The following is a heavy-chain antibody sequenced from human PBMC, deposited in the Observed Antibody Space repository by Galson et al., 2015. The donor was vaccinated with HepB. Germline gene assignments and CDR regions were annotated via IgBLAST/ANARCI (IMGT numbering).Heavy chain of an antibody. CDR2: ISGTGANT. Sequence: CAASGFTLNSYAMSWVRQAPGKGLEWVSEISGTGANTYYADSVRGRFTVSRDNSRNTLYLQMNSLRTEDTARYYCARDGYNRVPFDYWGQGTLVAVSS. J-gene: IGHJ4*02. V-gene: IGHV3-23*01. D-gene: IGHD5-12*01. CDR1: GFTLNSYA. CDR3: ARDGYNRVPFDY.